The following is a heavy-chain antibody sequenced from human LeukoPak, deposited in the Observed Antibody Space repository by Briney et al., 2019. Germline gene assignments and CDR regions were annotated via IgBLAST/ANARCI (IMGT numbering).Heavy chain of an antibody. CDR3: TRADYVWGSYRLSQSFDAFDI. CDR2: ISGDGSTT. CDR1: GFTFDDYA. D-gene: IGHD3-16*02. J-gene: IGHJ3*02. V-gene: IGHV3-43*02. Sequence: GGSLRLSCAASGFTFDDYAMHWVRQGPGKGLEWVSYISGDGSTTYYADSVKGRFTISRDNSKNTLYLQMNTLRAEDTAVYYCTRADYVWGSYRLSQSFDAFDIWGQGTMVTVSS.